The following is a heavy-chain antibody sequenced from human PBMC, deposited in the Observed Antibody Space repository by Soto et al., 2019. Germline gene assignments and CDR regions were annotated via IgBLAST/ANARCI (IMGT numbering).Heavy chain of an antibody. CDR1: SGSISSSNW. CDR2: IYHSGST. Sequence: SETLSLTCAVSSGSISSSNWWSWVRQPPGKGLEWIGEIYHSGSTNYNPSLKSRVTISVDKSKNQFSLKLSSVTAADTAVYYCAREGLGGHNWFDPWGQGTLVTVSS. J-gene: IGHJ5*02. D-gene: IGHD3-10*01. V-gene: IGHV4-4*02. CDR3: AREGLGGHNWFDP.